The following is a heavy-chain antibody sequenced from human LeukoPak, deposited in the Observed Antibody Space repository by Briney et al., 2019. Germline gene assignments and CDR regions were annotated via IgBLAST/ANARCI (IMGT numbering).Heavy chain of an antibody. D-gene: IGHD2-15*01. Sequence: GGSLRLSCAASGLTFSSYWMPWVCQAPGKGLVWVSRIKSDGSSTSYADSVKGRFTISRDNAQDTLYLQMNSLGAEDPAVYYCARTVCSGGICYSGHDYWGQGTLVTVSS. V-gene: IGHV3-74*01. CDR2: IKSDGSST. J-gene: IGHJ4*02. CDR3: ARTVCSGGICYSGHDY. CDR1: GLTFSSYW.